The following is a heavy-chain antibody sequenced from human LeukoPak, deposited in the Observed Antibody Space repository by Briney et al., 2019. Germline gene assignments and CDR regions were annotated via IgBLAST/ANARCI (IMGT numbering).Heavy chain of an antibody. Sequence: SETLSLTCAVSGYSISSGYYWSWIRQPPGKGLEWIGYIYYSGSTYYNPSLKSRVTISVDTSKNQFSLKLSSVTAADTAVYYCAGAYCGGDCYNPYFQHWGQGTLVTVSS. CDR1: GYSISSGYY. V-gene: IGHV4-30-4*08. J-gene: IGHJ1*01. D-gene: IGHD2-21*01. CDR2: IYYSGST. CDR3: AGAYCGGDCYNPYFQH.